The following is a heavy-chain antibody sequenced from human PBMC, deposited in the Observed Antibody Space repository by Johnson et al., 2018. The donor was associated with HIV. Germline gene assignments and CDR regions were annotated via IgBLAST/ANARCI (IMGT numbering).Heavy chain of an antibody. V-gene: IGHV3-13*01. J-gene: IGHJ3*02. Sequence: EVQLVESGGGLVQPGGSLRLSCAASGITFSSYDMHWVRQATGKGLEWVSAIGTAGDTYYADSVKGRFTISRDNAKSSLYLQMNSLRAEDTALYFCARDPVFCAGGTCYSNVFDIWGQGTMVTVSS. D-gene: IGHD2-15*01. CDR2: IGTAGDT. CDR3: ARDPVFCAGGTCYSNVFDI. CDR1: GITFSSYD.